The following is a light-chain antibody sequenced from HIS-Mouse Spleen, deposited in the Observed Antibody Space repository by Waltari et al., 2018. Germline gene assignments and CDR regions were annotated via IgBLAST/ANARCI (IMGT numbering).Light chain of an antibody. Sequence: SYVLTQPPSVSVAPGQTARITCGGNNIGSKRVHWYQQKPGQAPGLVVYDDSDRPSGIPERFSGSNSGNTATLTISRVEAGDEDDYYCQVWDSSSDRVFGTGTKVTVL. V-gene: IGLV3-21*02. CDR1: NIGSKR. CDR3: QVWDSSSDRV. J-gene: IGLJ1*01. CDR2: DDS.